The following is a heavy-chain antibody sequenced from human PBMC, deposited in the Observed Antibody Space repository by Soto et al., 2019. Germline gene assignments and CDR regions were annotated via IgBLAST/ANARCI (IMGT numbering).Heavy chain of an antibody. CDR1: GFTFSTYW. CDR2: IWYDGSNK. J-gene: IGHJ6*02. Sequence: PGGSLRLSCAASGFTFSTYWMSWVRQAPGKGLEWVAVIWYDGSNKYYADSVKGRFTISRDNSKNTLYLQMNSLRAEDTAVYYCAREYCSGGSCYSLSYYYYYYGMDVWGQGTTVTVSS. CDR3: AREYCSGGSCYSLSYYYYYYGMDV. V-gene: IGHV3-33*08. D-gene: IGHD2-15*01.